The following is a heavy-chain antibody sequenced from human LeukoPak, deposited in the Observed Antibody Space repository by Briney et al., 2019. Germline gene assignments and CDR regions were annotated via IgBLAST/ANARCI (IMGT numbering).Heavy chain of an antibody. D-gene: IGHD3-3*01. CDR1: GFTGITTSG. CDR3: AREALEWSPPDI. J-gene: IGHJ3*02. CDR2: ISRTSSYI. Sequence: GGSLRLSCAASGFTGITTSGMNWVRQAPGRGLEWVASISRTSSYIQYADSVKGRFTISRDNSKNTLYLQMNNMRTEDTAVYYCAREALEWSPPDIWGQGTTVTVSS. V-gene: IGHV3-21*01.